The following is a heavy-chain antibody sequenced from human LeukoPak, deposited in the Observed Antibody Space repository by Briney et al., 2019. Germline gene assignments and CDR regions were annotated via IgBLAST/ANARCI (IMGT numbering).Heavy chain of an antibody. V-gene: IGHV4-34*01. J-gene: IGHJ4*02. Sequence: SETLSLTCAVYGGSFSGYYWSWIRQPPGKGLEWIGEINHSGSTNYNPSLKSRVTISVDTSKNQFSLKLSSVTAADTAVYYCASYCSSTSCYADFDYWGQGTLVTVSS. CDR3: ASYCSSTSCYADFDY. CDR1: GGSFSGYY. D-gene: IGHD2-2*01. CDR2: INHSGST.